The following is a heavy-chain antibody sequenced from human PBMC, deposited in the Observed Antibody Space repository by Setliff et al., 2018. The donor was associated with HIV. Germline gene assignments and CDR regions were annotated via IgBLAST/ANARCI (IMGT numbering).Heavy chain of an antibody. CDR3: AREGPGRSFDWLSGFDP. V-gene: IGHV4-4*07. D-gene: IGHD3-9*01. CDR1: GDSISGSC. CDR2: IYDSGST. Sequence: SETLSLTCSVSGDSISGSCWSWIRLPAEKGLEWIGRIYDSGSTNYNPSLRGRVTISVDTSKNQFSLKLSSVTAADTAVYYCAREGPGRSFDWLSGFDPWGQGTLVTVSS. J-gene: IGHJ5*02.